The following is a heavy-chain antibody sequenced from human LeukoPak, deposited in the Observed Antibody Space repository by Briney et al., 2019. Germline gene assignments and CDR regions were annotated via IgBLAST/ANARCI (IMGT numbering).Heavy chain of an antibody. CDR3: AKGDGYNTNFDY. J-gene: IGHJ4*02. Sequence: GGSLRLSCAASGFTFSSYAMSWVRQAPGKGLEWVSAISGSGGSTYYADSVKGRFTISRDNSKNTLYLQMSSLRVEDTAVYYCAKGDGYNTNFDYWGQGTLVTVSS. CDR1: GFTFSSYA. D-gene: IGHD5-24*01. V-gene: IGHV3-23*01. CDR2: ISGSGGST.